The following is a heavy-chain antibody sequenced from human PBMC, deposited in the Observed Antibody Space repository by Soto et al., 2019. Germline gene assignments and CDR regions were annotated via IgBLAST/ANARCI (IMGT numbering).Heavy chain of an antibody. Sequence: ASVKVSCKASGYTFTSYDINWVRQATGQGLEWMGWMNPNSGNTGYAQKFQGRVTMTRNTSISTAYMELSSLRSEDTAVYYCARDVVQWLVLEDALGAFDIWGQGTMVTVSS. CDR3: ARDVVQWLVLEDALGAFDI. V-gene: IGHV1-8*01. CDR2: MNPNSGNT. J-gene: IGHJ3*02. D-gene: IGHD6-19*01. CDR1: GYTFTSYD.